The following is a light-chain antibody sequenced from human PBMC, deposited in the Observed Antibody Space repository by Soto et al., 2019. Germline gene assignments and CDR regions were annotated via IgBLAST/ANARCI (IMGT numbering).Light chain of an antibody. Sequence: VITQSPATLSVSTGERATLSCRASQSVSSNLAWYQQKPGQAPRLLIYGASTRATGIPARFSGSGSGTEFTLTISSLQSEDFAVYYCQQYNIWPRTFCQGSNVAIK. V-gene: IGKV3-15*01. CDR3: QQYNIWPRT. CDR2: GAS. J-gene: IGKJ1*01. CDR1: QSVSSN.